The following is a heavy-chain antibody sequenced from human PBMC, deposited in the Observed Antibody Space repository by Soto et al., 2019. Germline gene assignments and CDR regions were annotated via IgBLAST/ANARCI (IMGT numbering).Heavy chain of an antibody. CDR1: GFTFTRYS. J-gene: IGHJ4*02. CDR2: ISSTTNYI. V-gene: IGHV3-21*06. Sequence: GGSLRLSCAASGFTFTRYSMNWVRQAPGKGLEWVSSISSTTNYIYYGDSMKGRFTISRDNAKNSLYLEMNSLRAEDTAVYCCARESEDLTSNFDYWVQETLVRVSS. CDR3: ARESEDLTSNFDY.